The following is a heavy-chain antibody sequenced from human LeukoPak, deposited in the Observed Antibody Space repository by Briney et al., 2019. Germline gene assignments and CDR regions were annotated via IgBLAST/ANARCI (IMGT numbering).Heavy chain of an antibody. D-gene: IGHD6-6*01. CDR3: ASSPPSIAARPGFHYFDY. J-gene: IGHJ4*02. V-gene: IGHV1-69*05. CDR2: IIPIFGTA. Sequence: ASVKVSCKASGGTFSSYAISWVRQAPGQGLEWMGGIIPIFGTANYAQKFEGRVTITTDESTSTAYMELSSLRSEDTAVYYCASSPPSIAARPGFHYFDYWGQGTLVTVSS. CDR1: GGTFSSYA.